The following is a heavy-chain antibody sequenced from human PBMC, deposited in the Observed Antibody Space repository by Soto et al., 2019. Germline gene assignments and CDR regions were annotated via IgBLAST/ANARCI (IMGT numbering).Heavy chain of an antibody. J-gene: IGHJ4*02. CDR2: IGDSGGTT. D-gene: IGHD6-19*01. CDR1: GFTFSSYA. CDR3: AKHFDSGCHDY. V-gene: IGHV3-23*01. Sequence: LRLSCAASGFTFSSYALSWVRQAPGRGLEWVSIIGDSGGTTLYADSVKGRCTISRDNSKNTLYLQMNNLRAEDTAVYYCAKHFDSGCHDYWGKGTMVTVAS.